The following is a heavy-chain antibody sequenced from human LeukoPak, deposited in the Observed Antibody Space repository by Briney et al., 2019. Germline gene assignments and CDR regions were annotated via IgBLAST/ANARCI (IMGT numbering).Heavy chain of an antibody. V-gene: IGHV4-34*01. CDR1: GGSFSGYY. J-gene: IGHJ5*02. D-gene: IGHD6-13*01. Sequence: KPSETLSLTCAVYGGSFSGYYWSWIGQPPGKGLEWIGEINHSGSTDYNPSLKSRVTISVDTSKNQFSLKLSSVTAADTAVYYCASGRGAAALTWGQGTLVTVSS. CDR2: INHSGST. CDR3: ASGRGAAALT.